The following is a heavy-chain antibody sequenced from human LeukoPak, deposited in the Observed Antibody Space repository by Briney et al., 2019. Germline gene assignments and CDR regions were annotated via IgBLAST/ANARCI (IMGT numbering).Heavy chain of an antibody. CDR3: ARDRYGGNSGEFDY. V-gene: IGHV4-59*01. CDR1: GGSISSYY. CDR2: IYYSGTT. Sequence: PSATLTLTCTVSGGSISSYYWSWIRQPPGKGLQWIGYIYYSGTTNYNPSLKSRVTILVDTSKNQFSLKVSSVTAADTAVYYCARDRYGGNSGEFDYWGQGTLVTVSS. J-gene: IGHJ4*02. D-gene: IGHD4-23*01.